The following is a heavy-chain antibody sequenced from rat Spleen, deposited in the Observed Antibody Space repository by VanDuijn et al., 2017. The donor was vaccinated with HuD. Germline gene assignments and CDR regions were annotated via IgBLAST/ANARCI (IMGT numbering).Heavy chain of an antibody. CDR2: INKGSSTI. V-gene: IGHV4-2*01. CDR1: GFNFNDYW. Sequence: EVQLVESDGGLVQPGRSLKLSCAASGFNFNDYWMAWVRQAPGKGLEWIGEINKGSSTINYTPSLKDKFTISRDNAQNTLYLQMSKLGSEDTAIYYCVRAGITIAPITGPFAYWGQGTLVTVSS. CDR3: VRAGITIAPITGPFAY. J-gene: IGHJ3*01. D-gene: IGHD1-2*01.